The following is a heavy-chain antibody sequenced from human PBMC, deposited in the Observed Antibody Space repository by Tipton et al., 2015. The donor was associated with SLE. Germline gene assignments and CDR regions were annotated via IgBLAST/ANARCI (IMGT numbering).Heavy chain of an antibody. CDR2: IGNRGRTI. Sequence: SLRLSCVASGFIFSNYEMNWVRQAPGKGLEWISYIGNRGRTIYYADSVKGRFTISRDNAKNSLYLQMNSLRTEDTALYYCAKDSYGDDGVNWGQGTAVTVSS. V-gene: IGHV3-48*03. CDR3: AKDSYGDDGVN. J-gene: IGHJ4*02. CDR1: GFIFSNYE. D-gene: IGHD4-17*01.